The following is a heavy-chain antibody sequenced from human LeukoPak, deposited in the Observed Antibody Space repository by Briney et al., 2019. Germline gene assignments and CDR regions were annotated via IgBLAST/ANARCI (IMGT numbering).Heavy chain of an antibody. D-gene: IGHD2-15*01. J-gene: IGHJ4*02. Sequence: SETLSLTCTVSGGSISSSSYYWDWIRQPPGKGLEWIGTIYYSGDTYYNPSLKSRVTISVDTSKNQFSLKLSSVTAADTAVYYCARRVCSGGSCPFDYWGQGTLVTVSS. V-gene: IGHV4-39*01. CDR1: GGSISSSSYY. CDR3: ARRVCSGGSCPFDY. CDR2: IYYSGDT.